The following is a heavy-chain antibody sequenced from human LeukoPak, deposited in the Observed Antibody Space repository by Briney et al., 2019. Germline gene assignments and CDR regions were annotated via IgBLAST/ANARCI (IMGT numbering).Heavy chain of an antibody. CDR1: GFTFSSYA. CDR2: IKSKTDGGTL. Sequence: GGSLRLSCAASGFTFSSYAMSWVRQAPGKGLAWVGRIKSKTDGGTLDYTAPVKGRFTISRDDSQNTLYLHMNSLKTEDTAVYYCTTTGNYGSGSYYRSDYYGMDVWGQGTTVTVSS. D-gene: IGHD3-10*01. CDR3: TTTGNYGSGSYYRSDYYGMDV. J-gene: IGHJ6*02. V-gene: IGHV3-15*01.